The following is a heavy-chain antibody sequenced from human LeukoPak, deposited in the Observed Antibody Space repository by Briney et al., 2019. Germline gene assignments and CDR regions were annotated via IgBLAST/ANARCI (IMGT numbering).Heavy chain of an antibody. CDR3: AGDIRNYYFDY. V-gene: IGHV3-74*01. CDR1: GFTFSTYW. Sequence: PGGSLRLSCAASGFTFSTYWMHWVRQVPGKGLVWVSRMNGDGSSTTCADSVKGRFTISRDNAKNTLYLQMNSLRAEDTAIYYCAGDIRNYYFDYWGQGTLVTVSS. J-gene: IGHJ4*02. CDR2: MNGDGSST.